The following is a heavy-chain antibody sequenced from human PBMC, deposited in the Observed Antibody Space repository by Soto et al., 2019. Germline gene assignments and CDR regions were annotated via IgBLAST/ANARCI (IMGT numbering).Heavy chain of an antibody. J-gene: IGHJ4*02. D-gene: IGHD6-13*01. CDR1: GFNFFSYD. CDR2: IATSGAT. Sequence: PGGSLRLSCAASGFNFFSYDMHWVRQAPGKGLEWVSAIATSGATFYADSVEGRFTISRENGRNSLYLQMNSLRAEDTAMYFCTRERDSYSDPWQECDYWGVGTLVTVSS. CDR3: TRERDSYSDPWQECDY. V-gene: IGHV3-13*01.